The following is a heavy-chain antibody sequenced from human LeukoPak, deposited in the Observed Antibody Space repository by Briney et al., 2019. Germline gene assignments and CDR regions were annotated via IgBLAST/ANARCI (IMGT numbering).Heavy chain of an antibody. J-gene: IGHJ6*02. Sequence: GASVKVSCKASGYTFTSYGISWVRQAPGQGLEWMGWISAYNGNTNYAQKLQGRVTMTTDTSTSTAYMELSSLRSEDTAVYYCAGTRQYSSSSRYYYYYYGMDVWGQGTTVTVSS. D-gene: IGHD6-6*01. CDR3: AGTRQYSSSSRYYYYYYGMDV. CDR2: ISAYNGNT. V-gene: IGHV1-18*01. CDR1: GYTFTSYG.